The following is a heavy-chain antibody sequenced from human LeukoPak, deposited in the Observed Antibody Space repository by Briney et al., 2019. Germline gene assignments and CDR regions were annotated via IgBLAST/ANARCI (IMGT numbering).Heavy chain of an antibody. Sequence: GGSLRLSCAASGFTFSSYWMSSVRQAPGKGLEWVANIRQDGSVQNYVDSVKGRFTISRDNPKNSVYLQMSSLRAEDTAVYYCHVATRSRGFDYWGQGTLVTVSS. CDR3: HVATRSRGFDY. J-gene: IGHJ4*02. CDR1: GFTFSSYW. CDR2: IRQDGSVQ. V-gene: IGHV3-7*01. D-gene: IGHD2-15*01.